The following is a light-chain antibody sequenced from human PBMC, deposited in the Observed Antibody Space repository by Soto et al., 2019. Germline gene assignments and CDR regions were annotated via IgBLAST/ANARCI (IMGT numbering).Light chain of an antibody. V-gene: IGLV2-23*01. CDR2: EDS. CDR3: WSYAVGRTYV. J-gene: IGLJ1*01. CDR1: SSYVGNYNL. Sequence: QSALTQPASVSGSPGQSITISCTGSSSYVGNYNLVSLYQQHPGKAPKLMIYEDSKWPSGVSNRFSGSKSGNTAYLTISGLQAEDEADYYCWSYAVGRTYVFGTGTKVTVL.